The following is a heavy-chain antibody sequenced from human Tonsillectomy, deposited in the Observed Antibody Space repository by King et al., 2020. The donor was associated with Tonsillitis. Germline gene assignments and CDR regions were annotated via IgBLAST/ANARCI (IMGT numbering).Heavy chain of an antibody. V-gene: IGHV3-7*01. CDR1: GFTFNSYW. CDR2: IKEDGSET. CDR3: VRGTTIPGTDY. D-gene: IGHD2/OR15-2a*01. Sequence: VQLVESGGGLVQPGGSLRLSCAASGFTFNSYWMNWFRQAPGKGLEWVANIKEDGSETYHVGSVRGRFTISRDNANNSLSLQMNSLRAEDTAVYYCVRGTTIPGTDYWGQGTLVIVSS. J-gene: IGHJ4*02.